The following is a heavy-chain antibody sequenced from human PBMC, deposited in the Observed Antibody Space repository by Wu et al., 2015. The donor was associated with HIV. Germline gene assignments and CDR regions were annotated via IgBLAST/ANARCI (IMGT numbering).Heavy chain of an antibody. CDR1: GDGFTSYA. J-gene: IGHJ6*02. D-gene: IGHD5-12*01. CDR2: INPLFGTT. CDR3: ARNPTQVATSLYSLGV. V-gene: IGHV1-69*05. Sequence: QAQLVQFGADMKKPGSSVKVACKASGDGFTSYAVSWVRQAPGQGLEWMGGINPLFGTTKHSQKFQDRLTFTTDESKTTAYMELSSLRSEDTAVYYCARNPTQVATSLYSLGVWGQGTTVTVSS.